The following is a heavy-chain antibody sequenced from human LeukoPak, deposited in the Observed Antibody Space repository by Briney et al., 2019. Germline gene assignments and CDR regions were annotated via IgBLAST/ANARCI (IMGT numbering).Heavy chain of an antibody. Sequence: SETLSLTCTVSGDSISSGDYYWSWIRQPPGKGLEWIGYIYYSGSTYYNPSLKSRVTISVDTSKNQFSLKLSSVTAADTAVYYCARDGYCSGGSCYYYYGMDVWGQGTTVTVSS. V-gene: IGHV4-30-4*01. CDR3: ARDGYCSGGSCYYYYGMDV. CDR2: IYYSGST. CDR1: GDSISSGDYY. D-gene: IGHD2-15*01. J-gene: IGHJ6*02.